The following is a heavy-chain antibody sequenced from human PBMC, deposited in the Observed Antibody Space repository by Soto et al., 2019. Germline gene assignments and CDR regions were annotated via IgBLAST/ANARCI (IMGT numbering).Heavy chain of an antibody. CDR3: ARGLGRIYYFDY. J-gene: IGHJ4*02. V-gene: IGHV3-30-3*01. CDR1: GFTFSSYA. CDR2: ISYDGSKK. Sequence: QVQLVESGGGVVQPGRSLRLSCAASGFTFSSYAMHWVRQAPGKGLEWVAVISYDGSKKYYADSVKGRFTISRDNSKNTLYLQMNRLRAEDTAVYYCARGLGRIYYFDYWGQGTLVTVSS.